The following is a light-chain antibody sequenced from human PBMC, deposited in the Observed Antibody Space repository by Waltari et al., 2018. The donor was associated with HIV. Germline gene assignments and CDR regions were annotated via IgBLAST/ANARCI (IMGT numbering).Light chain of an antibody. CDR3: SSYTSSSTDVV. CDR1: SSDVGGYNY. CDR2: DGS. J-gene: IGLJ2*01. V-gene: IGLV2-14*03. Sequence: QSALTQTASVSGSPGQSITISCTGTSSDVGGYNYVSWYQQHPGKAPKLMIYDGSNRPSGVSNRFSGSKSGNTASLTISGLQAEDEADYYCSSYTSSSTDVVFGGGTKLTVL.